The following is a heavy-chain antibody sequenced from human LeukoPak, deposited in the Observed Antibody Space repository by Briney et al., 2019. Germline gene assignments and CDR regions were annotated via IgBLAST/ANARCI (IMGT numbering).Heavy chain of an antibody. J-gene: IGHJ4*02. Sequence: PGGSLRLSCAVPGFTFSSHWMSWVRQAPGKGLEWVANIKQDGSETYYVDSVKGRFTISRDNAKNSLFLQMNSLRAEDTAVYYCARDGEMPTIYFDYWGQGTLVTVSS. D-gene: IGHD5-24*01. CDR1: GFTFSSHW. CDR2: IKQDGSET. CDR3: ARDGEMPTIYFDY. V-gene: IGHV3-7*01.